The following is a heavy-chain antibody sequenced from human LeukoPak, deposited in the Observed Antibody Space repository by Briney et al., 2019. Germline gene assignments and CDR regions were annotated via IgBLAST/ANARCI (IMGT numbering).Heavy chain of an antibody. J-gene: IGHJ5*02. V-gene: IGHV4-34*01. CDR3: ARNIRRGTYYYGSGSLRNWFDP. CDR1: GGSFSGYY. D-gene: IGHD3-10*01. Sequence: SETLSLTCAVYGGSFSGYYWSWIRQPPGKGLEWIGEINHSGSTNYNPSLKSRVTISVDTSKNQFSLKLSSVTAADTAVYYCARNIRRGTYYYGSGSLRNWFDPWGQGTLVTVSS. CDR2: INHSGST.